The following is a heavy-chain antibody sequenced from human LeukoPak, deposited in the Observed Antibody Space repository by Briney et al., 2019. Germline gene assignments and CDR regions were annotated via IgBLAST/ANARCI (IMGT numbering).Heavy chain of an antibody. J-gene: IGHJ4*02. V-gene: IGHV4-30-4*01. Sequence: SPPCTGSGGSISSGGYYWSWIRQPPGKGLGWIGYIYYSGSTYYNPSLKSRVTISVDTSKNQFSLKLSSVTAADTAVYYCARVEGEDTAMFYWGQGTLVTVSS. D-gene: IGHD5-18*01. CDR3: ARVEGEDTAMFY. CDR2: IYYSGST. CDR1: GGSISSGGYY.